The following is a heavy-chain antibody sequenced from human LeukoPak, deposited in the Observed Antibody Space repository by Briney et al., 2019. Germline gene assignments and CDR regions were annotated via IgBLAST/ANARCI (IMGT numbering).Heavy chain of an antibody. CDR3: ARAQCSGGSCYYFDY. V-gene: IGHV4-39*01. D-gene: IGHD2-15*01. CDR1: GGSISSSSYY. J-gene: IGHJ4*02. Sequence: SETLSLTCTVSGGSISSSSYYWGWIRQPPGEGPEWLGTIFYTGTTYDNPSLKSRVTMSVDTSKNQLSLKLNSVTAADTAVYYCARAQCSGGSCYYFDYWGQGALVTVSS. CDR2: IFYTGTT.